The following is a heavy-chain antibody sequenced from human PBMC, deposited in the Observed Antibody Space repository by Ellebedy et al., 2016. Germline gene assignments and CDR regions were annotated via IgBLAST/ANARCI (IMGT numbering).Heavy chain of an antibody. Sequence: GESLKISCAASGFTFSSYGMHWVRQAPGKGLEWVAVISYDGSNKYYADSVKGRFTISRDNSKNTLYLQRNSLRAEDTAVYYCARVHPAGAFDIWGQGTMVTVSS. D-gene: IGHD6-25*01. CDR3: ARVHPAGAFDI. J-gene: IGHJ3*02. CDR2: ISYDGSNK. V-gene: IGHV3-30*03. CDR1: GFTFSSYG.